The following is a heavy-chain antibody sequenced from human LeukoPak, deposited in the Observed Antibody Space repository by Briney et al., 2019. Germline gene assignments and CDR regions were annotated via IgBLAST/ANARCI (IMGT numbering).Heavy chain of an antibody. V-gene: IGHV1-18*04. CDR2: ISTYNGNT. Sequence: GASVKVSCKASGYSFTDHYLHWLRQAPGQGLEWMAWISTYNGNTNYAQNFQGRVTMTTDTSTSTAYMELRSLRSDDTAVYYCARDLTIAAAGTYGYWGQGTLVTVSS. CDR1: GYSFTDHY. D-gene: IGHD6-13*01. J-gene: IGHJ4*02. CDR3: ARDLTIAAAGTYGY.